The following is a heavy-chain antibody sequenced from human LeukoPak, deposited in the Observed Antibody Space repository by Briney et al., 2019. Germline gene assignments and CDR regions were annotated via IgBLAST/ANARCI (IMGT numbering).Heavy chain of an antibody. CDR2: INPNTGDT. V-gene: IGHV1-2*02. CDR3: TRGPERDKILFEC. CDR1: GYTFTGYH. J-gene: IGHJ4*02. Sequence: ASVKVSCKASGYTFTGYHMHWVRQAPGQGLEWMGWINPNTGDTNYAQKFQGRVTMTRDTSISAAYMELSWLRYDDTAVYYCTRGPERDKILFECWGQGTLVTVS. D-gene: IGHD5-24*01.